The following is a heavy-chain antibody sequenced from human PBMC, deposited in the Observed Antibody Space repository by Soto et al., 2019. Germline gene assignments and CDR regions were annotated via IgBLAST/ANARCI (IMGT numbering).Heavy chain of an antibody. J-gene: IGHJ4*02. D-gene: IGHD7-27*01. Sequence: SVKVSCKASGGAFSSYTISGVRQAPGQGLEWMGRIIPILGIANYAQKLQGRVTVTRDTSTSTAYMELRSLRSDDTAVYYCARRWGTYFDFWGQGTLVTVSS. CDR1: GGAFSSYT. CDR3: ARRWGTYFDF. CDR2: IIPILGIA. V-gene: IGHV1-69*02.